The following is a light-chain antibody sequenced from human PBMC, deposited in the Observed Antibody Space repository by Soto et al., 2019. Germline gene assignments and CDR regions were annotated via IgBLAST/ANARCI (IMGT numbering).Light chain of an antibody. V-gene: IGLV1-44*01. CDR3: AAWDDRLNGWV. J-gene: IGLJ3*02. CDR1: SSNIGSTT. Sequence: QSVLTQPPSASGTPGQRVTISCSGSSSNIGSTTVSWYQQLPGTAPKLLIYTNNQRPSGVPERFSGSKSDTSASLAISGLQSEDEADYYCAAWDDRLNGWVFGGGTKLTVL. CDR2: TNN.